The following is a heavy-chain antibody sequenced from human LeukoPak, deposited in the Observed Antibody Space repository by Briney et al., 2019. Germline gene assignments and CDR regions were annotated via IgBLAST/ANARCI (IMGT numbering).Heavy chain of an antibody. Sequence: GGSLRLSCAASGFTFSSYWMHWVRQAPGKGLEWVSVIYSGGSTYYADSVKGRFTISRDNSKNTLYLQMNSLRAEDTAVYYCARDNSVRDEAWWFNPWGQGTLVTVSS. CDR1: GFTFSSYW. CDR2: IYSGGST. J-gene: IGHJ5*02. D-gene: IGHD5-24*01. CDR3: ARDNSVRDEAWWFNP. V-gene: IGHV3-53*01.